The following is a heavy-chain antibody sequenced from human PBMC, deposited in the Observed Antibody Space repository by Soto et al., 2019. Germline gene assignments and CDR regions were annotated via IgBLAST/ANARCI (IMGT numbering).Heavy chain of an antibody. Sequence: EVHLLESGGGFVQPGGSLRLSCAASGFTFINYALSWVRQAPGKGLEWVSTIGGGSGSTSYADSVKGRFSISRENSKNTFYLQMNNLRAEDTALYYCATRMYSTSWYYFVSWGQGTLVTVSS. CDR3: ATRMYSTSWYYFVS. V-gene: IGHV3-23*01. D-gene: IGHD6-13*01. CDR2: IGGGSGST. CDR1: GFTFINYA. J-gene: IGHJ4*02.